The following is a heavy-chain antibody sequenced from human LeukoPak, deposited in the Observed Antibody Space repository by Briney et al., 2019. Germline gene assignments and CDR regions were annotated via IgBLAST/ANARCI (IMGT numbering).Heavy chain of an antibody. CDR2: IRYDGSNK. CDR3: AKDQGFVLDY. J-gene: IGHJ4*02. Sequence: GGSLRLSCAASGFVFSNYGMHWVRQAPGKGLEWVAFIRYDGSNKYYADSVKGRFTISRDNSKNTLYLQMNSLRAEDTAVYYCAKDQGFVLDYWGQGTLVTVSS. V-gene: IGHV3-30*02. CDR1: GFVFSNYG. D-gene: IGHD3-3*01.